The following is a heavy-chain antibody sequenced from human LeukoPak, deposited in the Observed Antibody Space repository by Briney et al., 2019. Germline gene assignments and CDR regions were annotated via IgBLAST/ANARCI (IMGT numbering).Heavy chain of an antibody. J-gene: IGHJ5*02. Sequence: RASVKVSCKASGYTFSTYGISWVRQAPGQGLEWMGWISPYNGNTNYAQALQGRVTMTTDTSTTTAYMELRSLRSDDTAVYYCARGFLAVTDIGVLRPGWFDPWGQGTLVTVSS. CDR2: ISPYNGNT. D-gene: IGHD6-19*01. V-gene: IGHV1-18*01. CDR3: ARGFLAVTDIGVLRPGWFDP. CDR1: GYTFSTYG.